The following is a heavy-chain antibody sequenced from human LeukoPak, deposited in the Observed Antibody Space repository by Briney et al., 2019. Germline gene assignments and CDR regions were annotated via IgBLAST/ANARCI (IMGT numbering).Heavy chain of an antibody. CDR2: IYYSGST. D-gene: IGHD2-8*01. CDR3: AAGWGASCCVDTAMETGCTNGVCYTFDY. Sequence: SETLSLTCTVSGGSISSSSYYWGWIRQPPGKGLEWIGSIYYSGSTYYNPSLKSRVTISVDTSKNQFSLKLSSVTAADTAVYYCAAGWGASCCVDTAMETGCTNGVCYTFDYWGQGTLVTVSS. J-gene: IGHJ4*02. V-gene: IGHV4-39*01. CDR1: GGSISSSSYY.